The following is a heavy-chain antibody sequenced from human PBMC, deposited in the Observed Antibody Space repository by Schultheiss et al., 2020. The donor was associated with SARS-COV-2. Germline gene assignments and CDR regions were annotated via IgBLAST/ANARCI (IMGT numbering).Heavy chain of an antibody. CDR2: INPSDGST. CDR1: GYIFTGYY. Sequence: ASVKVSCKASGYIFTGYYIHWVRQAPGQGLEWMGIINPSDGSTNYAQKFQGRVTMTRDMSTSTVHMELSSLRSDDTAVYYCARKDSSSDYWGQGTLVTVSS. V-gene: IGHV1-46*01. J-gene: IGHJ4*02. CDR3: ARKDSSSDY. D-gene: IGHD6-6*01.